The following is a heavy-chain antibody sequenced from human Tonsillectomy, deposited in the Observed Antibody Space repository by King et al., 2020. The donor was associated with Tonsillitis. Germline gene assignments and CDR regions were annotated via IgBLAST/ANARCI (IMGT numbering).Heavy chain of an antibody. J-gene: IGHJ5*02. CDR1: GYSIRSGYY. D-gene: IGHD2-2*01. Sequence: QLQESGPGLVKPSETLSLTCAVSGYSIRSGYYWGWIRQPPGKGLEWIGSMYHSGSSYYNPYLQSRVTISVDTSKNQFSLKVSSVTAADTAVYYCVRDGPSGKMPSWFDPWGQGTLVTVSS. CDR2: MYHSGSS. V-gene: IGHV4-38-2*02. CDR3: VRDGPSGKMPSWFDP.